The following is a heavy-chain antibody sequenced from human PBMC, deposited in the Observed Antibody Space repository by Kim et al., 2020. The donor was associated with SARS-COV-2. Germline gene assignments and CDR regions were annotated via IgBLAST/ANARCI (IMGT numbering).Heavy chain of an antibody. CDR3: SGLIGTLEDFDY. Sequence: YSAESAKGRFTISRDNSKNTLYLEMNNLGPEDTAIYYGSGLIGTLEDFDYWGQGTLVTVSS. V-gene: IGHV3-64D*06. J-gene: IGHJ4*02. D-gene: IGHD5-12*01.